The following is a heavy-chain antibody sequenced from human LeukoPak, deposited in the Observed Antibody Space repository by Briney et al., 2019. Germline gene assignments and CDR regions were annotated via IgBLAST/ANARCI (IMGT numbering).Heavy chain of an antibody. Sequence: GGSLRLSCAASGFTFSSYEMNWVRQAPGKGLEWVSSISSSSSYIYYADSVKGRFTISRDNAKNSLYLQMNSLRAEDTAVYYCARVTMIVDDAFDIWGQGTMVTVSS. CDR3: ARVTMIVDDAFDI. CDR2: ISSSSSYI. J-gene: IGHJ3*02. CDR1: GFTFSSYE. V-gene: IGHV3-21*01. D-gene: IGHD3-22*01.